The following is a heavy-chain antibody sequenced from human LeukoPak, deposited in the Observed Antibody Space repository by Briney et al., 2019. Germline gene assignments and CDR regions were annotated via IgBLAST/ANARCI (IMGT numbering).Heavy chain of an antibody. CDR1: GGTFSSYA. CDR3: ARDVLDYGGNSGDY. CDR2: IIPVLGIA. V-gene: IGHV1-69*04. Sequence: ASVNVSCKASGGTFSSYAISWVRQAPGQGLEWMGRIIPVLGIANYAQKFQGRVTITADKSTSTAYMELSSLRSEDTAVYYCARDVLDYGGNSGDYWGQGTLVTVSS. J-gene: IGHJ4*02. D-gene: IGHD4-17*01.